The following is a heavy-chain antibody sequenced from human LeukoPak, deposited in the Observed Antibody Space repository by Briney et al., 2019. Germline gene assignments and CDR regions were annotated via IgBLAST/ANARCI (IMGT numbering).Heavy chain of an antibody. D-gene: IGHD6-19*01. CDR2: ISVTGSST. V-gene: IGHV3-23*01. CDR3: ARVALYSSGLFDY. Sequence: PGGSLRLSCAASGFTFSSYAMNWVRQAPGKGLEWVSSISVTGSSTYYADSVKGRFTISRDNSKNTLDLQMNSLRAEDTAVYYCARVALYSSGLFDYWGQGTLVTVSS. J-gene: IGHJ4*02. CDR1: GFTFSSYA.